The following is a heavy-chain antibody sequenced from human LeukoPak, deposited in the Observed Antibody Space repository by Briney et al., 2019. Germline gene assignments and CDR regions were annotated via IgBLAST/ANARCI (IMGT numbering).Heavy chain of an antibody. V-gene: IGHV3-23*01. D-gene: IGHD1-26*01. CDR3: AKAMGATLFDY. Sequence: GGSLRLSCAASGFTFSIYAMSWVRQAPGKGLEWVSAINGSGGSTYYADSVKGRFTISRDNSKNTLYLQMNSLRAEDTAVYYCAKAMGATLFDYWGQGTLVTVSS. CDR2: INGSGGST. J-gene: IGHJ4*02. CDR1: GFTFSIYA.